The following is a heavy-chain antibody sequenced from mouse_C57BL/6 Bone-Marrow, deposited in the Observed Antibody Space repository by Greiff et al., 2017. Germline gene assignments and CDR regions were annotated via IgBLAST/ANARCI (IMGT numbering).Heavy chain of an antibody. CDR1: GYSFTSYY. CDR3: ARPSVATDFDY. V-gene: IGHV1-66*01. Sequence: QVQLQQSGPELVKPGASVKISCKASGYSFTSYYIHWVKQRPGQGLEWIGWIYPGSGNTKYNEKFKGKATLTADTSSSTAYMQLSSLTSEDSAVYYCARPSVATDFDYWGQGTTLTVSS. J-gene: IGHJ2*01. D-gene: IGHD1-1*01. CDR2: IYPGSGNT.